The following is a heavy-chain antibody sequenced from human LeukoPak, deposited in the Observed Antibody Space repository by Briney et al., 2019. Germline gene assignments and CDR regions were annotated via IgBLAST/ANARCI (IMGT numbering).Heavy chain of an antibody. CDR3: TRGPLRYFDWLENYFDY. CDR2: IRSKAYGGTT. D-gene: IGHD3-9*01. V-gene: IGHV3-49*04. Sequence: GGSLRLSCTASGFTFGDYAMSWVRQAPGKGLEWVGFIRSKAYGGTTEYAASAKGRFTISRDDSKSIAYLQMNSLETEDTAVYYCTRGPLRYFDWLENYFDYWGQGTLVTVSS. J-gene: IGHJ4*02. CDR1: GFTFGDYA.